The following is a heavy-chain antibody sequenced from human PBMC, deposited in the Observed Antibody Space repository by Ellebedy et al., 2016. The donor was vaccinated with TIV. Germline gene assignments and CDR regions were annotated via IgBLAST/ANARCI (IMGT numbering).Heavy chain of an antibody. Sequence: GSLRLXXTVSGGSISSSSYYWGWIRQPPGKGLEWIGSIYYSGSTYYNPSLKSRVTISVDTSKNQFSLKLSSVTAADTAVYYCARGGGPIGYWGQGTLVTVTS. CDR1: GGSISSSSYY. D-gene: IGHD3-16*01. J-gene: IGHJ4*02. CDR3: ARGGGPIGY. CDR2: IYYSGST. V-gene: IGHV4-39*01.